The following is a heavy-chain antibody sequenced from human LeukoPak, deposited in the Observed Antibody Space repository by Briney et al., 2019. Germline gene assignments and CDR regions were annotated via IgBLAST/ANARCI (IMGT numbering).Heavy chain of an antibody. CDR2: ISPTGSTT. CDR3: ALGPNSNWSGLDF. J-gene: IGHJ4*02. V-gene: IGHV3-74*01. CDR1: GFSFSGHW. D-gene: IGHD6-6*01. Sequence: GGSLRLSCTASGFSFSGHWMHWARHLPGKGLVWVSRISPTGSTTSYADSVKGRFTVSRDNAKNTLYLQVNNLRAEDTAVYYCALGPNSNWSGLDFWGQGTLLTVSS.